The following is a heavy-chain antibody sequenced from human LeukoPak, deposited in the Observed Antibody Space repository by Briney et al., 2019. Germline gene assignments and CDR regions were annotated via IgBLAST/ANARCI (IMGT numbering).Heavy chain of an antibody. CDR2: ISGSGGST. D-gene: IGHD3-16*01. V-gene: IGHV3-23*01. CDR3: AKSRGKGLDPGVFDY. J-gene: IGHJ4*02. Sequence: PGGSLRLSCTASGFTFSSYAKSWVRQAPGKGLEWVSAISGSGGSTYYADSVKGRFTISRDNSKNTLYLQMNNLRAEDTAVYYCAKSRGKGLDPGVFDYWGQGTLVTVSS. CDR1: GFTFSSYA.